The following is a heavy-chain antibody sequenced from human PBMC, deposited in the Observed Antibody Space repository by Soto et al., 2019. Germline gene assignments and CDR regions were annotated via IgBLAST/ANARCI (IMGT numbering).Heavy chain of an antibody. V-gene: IGHV4-59*01. CDR1: GGSISSYY. CDR3: ARGRSGYCSSTSCWGYYYYGMDV. CDR2: IYYSGST. D-gene: IGHD2-2*03. J-gene: IGHJ6*02. Sequence: SETLSLTCTVSGGSISSYYWSWIRQPPGKGLEWIGYIYYSGSTNYNPSLKSRVTISVDTSKNQFSLKLSSVTAADTAVYYCARGRSGYCSSTSCWGYYYYGMDVWGQGTTVTVSS.